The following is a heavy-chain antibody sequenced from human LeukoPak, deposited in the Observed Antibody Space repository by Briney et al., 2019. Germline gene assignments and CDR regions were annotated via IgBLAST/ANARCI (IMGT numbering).Heavy chain of an antibody. V-gene: IGHV7-4-1*02. CDR3: ARLSAHSGSHHDY. J-gene: IGHJ4*02. CDR2: INTNTGNP. CDR1: GYTFTSYA. D-gene: IGHD1-26*01. Sequence: ASVKVSCKASGYTFTSYAMDWVRQAPGQGLEWMGWINTNTGNPMYAQGFTGRFVFSLDTSVSTAYLQISSLKAEDTAVYYCARLSAHSGSHHDYWGQGTLVTVSS.